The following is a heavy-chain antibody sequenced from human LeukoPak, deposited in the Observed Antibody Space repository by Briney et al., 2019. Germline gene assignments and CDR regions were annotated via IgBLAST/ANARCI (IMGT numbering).Heavy chain of an antibody. CDR2: LYYSGNT. Sequence: SETLSLTCSVSGGSISSSSYYWGWIRQAPGKGREWIEFLYYSGNTYYNPSLERRVTTSVDTSKNQFSLKLSSVTAADMAVYYCARHCGGSVPGPLEYWGQGTLVTVSS. CDR1: GGSISSSSYY. CDR3: ARHCGGSVPGPLEY. V-gene: IGHV4-39*01. J-gene: IGHJ4*02. D-gene: IGHD2-21*01.